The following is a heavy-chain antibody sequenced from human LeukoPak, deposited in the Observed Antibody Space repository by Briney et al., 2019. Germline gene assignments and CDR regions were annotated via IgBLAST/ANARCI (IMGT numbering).Heavy chain of an antibody. Sequence: SETLSLTCAVYGGSFSAYYWSWIRQPPGKGLEWIGEINHSGSTNYNPSLKSRVTISVDTSKNQFSLKLSSVTAADTAVYYCARMATVNDYWGQGTLVTVSS. V-gene: IGHV4-34*01. CDR2: INHSGST. D-gene: IGHD5-24*01. J-gene: IGHJ4*02. CDR1: GGSFSAYY. CDR3: ARMATVNDY.